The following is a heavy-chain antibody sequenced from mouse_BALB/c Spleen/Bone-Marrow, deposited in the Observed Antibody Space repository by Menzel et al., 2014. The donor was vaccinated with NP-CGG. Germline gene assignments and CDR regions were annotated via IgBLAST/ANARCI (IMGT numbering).Heavy chain of an antibody. V-gene: IGHV14-3*02. CDR1: GFNTXDTY. J-gene: IGHJ2*01. CDR2: IDPANGNT. Sequence: EVKLVESGAELVKPGASVKLSCTASGFNTXDTYMHWVKQRPEQGLEWIGRIDPANGNTKYDPKFQGKATITADTSSNTAYLQLSSLTSEDTAVYYCARYYYGYYFDYWGQGTTLTVSS. D-gene: IGHD1-2*01. CDR3: ARYYYGYYFDY.